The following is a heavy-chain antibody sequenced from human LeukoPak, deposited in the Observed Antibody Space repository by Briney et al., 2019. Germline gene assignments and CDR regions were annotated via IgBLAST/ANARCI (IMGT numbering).Heavy chain of an antibody. J-gene: IGHJ5*02. CDR2: ISGYNGNT. V-gene: IGHV1-18*01. D-gene: IGHD1-26*01. CDR3: ARDSVSYPNWFDP. Sequence: ASVKVSCKASGYTFTSYGITWVRQAPGQGLEWMGWISGYNGNTKYAQKVQGRVTMTTDTSTSTAYMELRSLRSDDTAVYYCARDSVSYPNWFDPWGQETLVTVSS. CDR1: GYTFTSYG.